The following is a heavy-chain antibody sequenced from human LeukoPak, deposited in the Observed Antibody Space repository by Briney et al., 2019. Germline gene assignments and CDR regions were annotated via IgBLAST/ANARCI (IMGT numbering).Heavy chain of an antibody. D-gene: IGHD1-1*01. Sequence: GASVKVSCQASEYTSSDFYLNWVRQAPGQGLEWMGWINPYTGATIYAQNFQGRVTMTWDASIGTGYVELTRLTSDDTALYYCVTSTVTHTRDPWGQGTLVTVSS. CDR1: EYTSSDFY. CDR2: INPYTGAT. V-gene: IGHV1-2*02. J-gene: IGHJ5*02. CDR3: VTSTVTHTRDP.